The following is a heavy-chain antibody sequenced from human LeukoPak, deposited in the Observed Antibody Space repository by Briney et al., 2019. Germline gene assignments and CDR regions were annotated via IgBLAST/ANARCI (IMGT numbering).Heavy chain of an antibody. CDR2: IYYSGST. CDR3: ARVMGEDIVVVPAAVEGGNWFDP. J-gene: IGHJ5*02. CDR1: GGSISSYY. V-gene: IGHV4-59*01. D-gene: IGHD2-2*01. Sequence: SETLSLTCTVSGGSISSYYWSWIRQPPGKGLEWIGYIYYSGSTNYNPSLKSRVTISVDTSKNQFSLKLSSVTAADTAVYYCARVMGEDIVVVPAAVEGGNWFDPWGQGTLVTVSS.